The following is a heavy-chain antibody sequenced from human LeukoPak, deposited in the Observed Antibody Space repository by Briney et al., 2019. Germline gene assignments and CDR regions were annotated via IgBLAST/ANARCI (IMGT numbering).Heavy chain of an antibody. CDR2: IYYSGST. D-gene: IGHD6-13*01. CDR1: GGSISSYY. Sequence: SETLSLTCTVSGGSISSYYWSWIRQPPGKGLEWIGYIYYSGSTNYNPSLKSRVTISVDTSKNQFSLKLSSVTAADTAVYYCARINAREYSSSWYSPEVPYYFDYWGQGTLVTVSS. V-gene: IGHV4-59*01. J-gene: IGHJ4*02. CDR3: ARINAREYSSSWYSPEVPYYFDY.